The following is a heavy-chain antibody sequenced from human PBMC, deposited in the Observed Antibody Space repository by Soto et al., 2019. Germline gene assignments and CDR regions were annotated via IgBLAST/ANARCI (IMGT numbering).Heavy chain of an antibody. CDR1: GFTVSRYD. V-gene: IGHV3-13*05. Sequence: EVHLVESGGGLVQWGGSLRLSCAASGFTVSRYDMHWVRQDTGKRLEWVSAIGTAGDPYYSDSVKGRFTISRENAENSLFLQMNSLRVGDTAVYYCARLYTWIMDYWGQGTLVTVSS. J-gene: IGHJ4*02. D-gene: IGHD5-12*01. CDR3: ARLYTWIMDY. CDR2: IGTAGDP.